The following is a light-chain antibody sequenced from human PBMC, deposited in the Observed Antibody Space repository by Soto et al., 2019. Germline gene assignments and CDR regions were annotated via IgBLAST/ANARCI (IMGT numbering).Light chain of an antibody. J-gene: IGLJ1*01. CDR3: SSYTSSSTPYV. CDR1: SSDVGGYNY. V-gene: IGLV2-14*01. Sequence: QSVLTQPASLSGSPGQSITISFTGTSSDVGGYNYVSWYQQHPGKAPKLMIYDVSNRPSGVSNRFSGSKSGNTASLTISGLQAEDEADYYCSSYTSSSTPYVFGTGTRSPS. CDR2: DVS.